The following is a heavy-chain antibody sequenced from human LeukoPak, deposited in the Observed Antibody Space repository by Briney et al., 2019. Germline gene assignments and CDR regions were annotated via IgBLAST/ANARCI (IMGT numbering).Heavy chain of an antibody. D-gene: IGHD1-26*01. Sequence: ASVKVSCKASGYTFINNWMHWVRQAPGQGLEWMGGIIPMSDTANYPQKFRGRLTITADIPTSTVYMELSSLRSEDTAVYCCAREDDTGRYMGDDAFDIWGQGPMVTVSS. CDR3: AREDDTGRYMGDDAFDI. CDR2: IIPMSDTA. V-gene: IGHV1-69*06. CDR1: GYTFINNW. J-gene: IGHJ3*02.